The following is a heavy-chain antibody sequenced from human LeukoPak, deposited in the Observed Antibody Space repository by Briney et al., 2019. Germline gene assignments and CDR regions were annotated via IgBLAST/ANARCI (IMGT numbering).Heavy chain of an antibody. D-gene: IGHD6-13*01. CDR3: ARGTAAAY. Sequence: LSETLSLTCTVSGGSISHYFWSWIRQPPGKRLEWIGHISHSGSTDYNPSLKSRVTISVDTTKSHFSLNLTSVTAADTAVYYCARGTAAAYWGQGTLVTVSS. CDR2: ISHSGST. V-gene: IGHV4-59*01. CDR1: GGSISHYF. J-gene: IGHJ4*02.